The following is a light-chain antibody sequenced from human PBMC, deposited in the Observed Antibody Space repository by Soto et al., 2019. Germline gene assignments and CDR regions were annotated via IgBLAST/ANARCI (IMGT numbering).Light chain of an antibody. Sequence: EIVLTQSPGTMSLSPGEIATLSCRTSQSVSSSYLAWYQQKPGQAPRLLILGASERVTGIPARFSGSGSGTEFTLSISCLQSDDFAVYYCQQYNTWPWTFGQGTKVDIK. CDR3: QQYNTWPWT. CDR2: GAS. J-gene: IGKJ1*01. CDR1: QSVSSSY. V-gene: IGKV3-15*01.